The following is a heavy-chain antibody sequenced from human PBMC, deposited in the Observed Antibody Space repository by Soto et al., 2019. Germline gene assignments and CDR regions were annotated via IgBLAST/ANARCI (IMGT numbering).Heavy chain of an antibody. CDR2: IYYSGST. CDR3: AGVVKSGIQLWLYDY. CDR1: GGSISSYY. D-gene: IGHD5-18*01. Sequence: SETLSLTCAVSGGSISSYYWSWIRQPPGKGLEWIGYIYYSGSTNYNPSLKSRVTISVDTSKNQFSLKLSSVTAADTAVYYCAGVVKSGIQLWLYDYWGQGTLDTVPS. V-gene: IGHV4-59*01. J-gene: IGHJ4*02.